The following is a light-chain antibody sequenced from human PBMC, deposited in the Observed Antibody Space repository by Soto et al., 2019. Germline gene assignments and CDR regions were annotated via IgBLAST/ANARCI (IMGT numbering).Light chain of an antibody. CDR1: SSDVGGYNY. CDR3: CSYAGSNNLV. CDR2: EVS. J-gene: IGLJ2*01. Sequence: QSALTQPTSASGSPGQSVTISCTGTSSDVGGYNYVSWYQQHPGKAPNLMIYEVSKRPSGVPDRFSSSKSGNTASLTVSGLQAEDEADYYCCSYAGSNNLVFGGGTKLTVL. V-gene: IGLV2-8*01.